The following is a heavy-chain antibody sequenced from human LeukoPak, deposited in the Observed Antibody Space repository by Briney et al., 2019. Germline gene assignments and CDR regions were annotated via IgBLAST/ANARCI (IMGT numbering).Heavy chain of an antibody. CDR3: ARHSYGLDRFDP. V-gene: IGHV4-38-2*01. Sequence: SETLSLTCAVSGYSISSGYYWGWIRQPPGKGLEWIGSIYHSGSTYCNPSLKSRVTISVDTSKNQFSLKLSSVTAADTAVYYCARHSYGLDRFDPWGQGTLVTVSS. CDR2: IYHSGST. CDR1: GYSISSGYY. D-gene: IGHD5-18*01. J-gene: IGHJ5*02.